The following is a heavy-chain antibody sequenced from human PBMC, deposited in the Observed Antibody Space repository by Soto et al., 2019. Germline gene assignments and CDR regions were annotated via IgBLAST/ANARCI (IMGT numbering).Heavy chain of an antibody. V-gene: IGHV4-39*01. CDR2: IYYSGST. CDR1: GGSISSSSHY. D-gene: IGHD2-15*01. Sequence: SEARSVPWTVSGGSISSSSHYWCCIRQPPGKGLEWIGSIYYSGSTYYNPSLKSRVTISVDTSKNQFSLKLSSVTAADPAVYYCARHTPAISISAHSGQGTLVIVS. CDR3: ARHTPAISISAH. J-gene: IGHJ4*02.